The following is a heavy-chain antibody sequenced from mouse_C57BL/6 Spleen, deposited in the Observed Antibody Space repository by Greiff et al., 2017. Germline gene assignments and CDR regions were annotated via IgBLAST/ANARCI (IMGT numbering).Heavy chain of an antibody. J-gene: IGHJ4*01. CDR2: IYPSDSET. V-gene: IGHV1-61*01. CDR3: AREGISPYAMDY. Sequence: QVQLQQPGAELVRPGSSVKLSCKASGYTFTSYWMDWVKQRPGQGLEWIGNIYPSDSETHYNQKFKDKATLTVDKSSSTAYMQLSSLTSEDSAVYYCAREGISPYAMDYWGQGTSVTVSS. CDR1: GYTFTSYW.